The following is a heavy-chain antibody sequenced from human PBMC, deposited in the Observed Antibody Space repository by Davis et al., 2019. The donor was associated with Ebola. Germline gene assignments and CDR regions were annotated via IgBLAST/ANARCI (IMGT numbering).Heavy chain of an antibody. Sequence: ASVKVSCKASGYTFTSYYMHWVRQAPGQGLEWMGIINPSGGSTNYAQKFQGRVTITADKSTSTAYMELSSLRSEDTAVYYCADGKVPYYYYYGMDVWGQGTTVTVSS. CDR2: INPSGGST. D-gene: IGHD1-1*01. CDR3: ADGKVPYYYYYGMDV. J-gene: IGHJ6*02. CDR1: GYTFTSYY. V-gene: IGHV1-46*01.